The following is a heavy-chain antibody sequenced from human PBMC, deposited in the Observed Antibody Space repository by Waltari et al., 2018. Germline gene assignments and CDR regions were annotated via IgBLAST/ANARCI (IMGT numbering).Heavy chain of an antibody. CDR2: ISSSGSDI. CDR3: ARVGATTAAGMIDH. D-gene: IGHD6-13*01. Sequence: QVQLVESGGGLVKPGGSLRLSCSASGFSFSDYYMSWFRQAPGKGLDWTSYISSSGSDIYFADSLKGRFTISRDNAENSLFLQMNSLTADDTGVYYCARVGATTAAGMIDHWGQGTLVIVSS. CDR1: GFSFSDYY. V-gene: IGHV3-11*01. J-gene: IGHJ4*02.